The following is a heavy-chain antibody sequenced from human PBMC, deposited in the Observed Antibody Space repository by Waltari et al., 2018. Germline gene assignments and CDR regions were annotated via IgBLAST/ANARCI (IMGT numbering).Heavy chain of an antibody. V-gene: IGHV4-61*02. Sequence: QVQLQESGPGLVKPSQPLSLTCTVSGGSIRSGRSYWTWFRQPAGKGLEWIGRIYASGSTNYNPSLKSRVTISVDTPRNQFSLKLTSVTAADTAVYYCARDTEYYYDDSGFVFDIWGQGTMVTVSS. CDR3: ARDTEYYYDDSGFVFDI. CDR2: IYASGST. J-gene: IGHJ3*02. CDR1: GGSIRSGRSY. D-gene: IGHD3-22*01.